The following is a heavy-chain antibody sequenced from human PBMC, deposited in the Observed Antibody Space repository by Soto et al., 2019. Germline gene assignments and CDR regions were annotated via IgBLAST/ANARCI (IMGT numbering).Heavy chain of an antibody. D-gene: IGHD3-10*01. CDR2: IYYSGST. CDR3: ARLLWFGEFSAPWFDP. CDR1: GGSISSSSYY. V-gene: IGHV4-39*01. J-gene: IGHJ5*02. Sequence: SETLSLTCTVSGGSISSSSYYWGWIRQPPGKGLEWIGSIYYSGSTYYNPSLKSRVTISVDTSKNQFSLKLSSVTAADTAVYYCARLLWFGEFSAPWFDPWGQGTLVTVSS.